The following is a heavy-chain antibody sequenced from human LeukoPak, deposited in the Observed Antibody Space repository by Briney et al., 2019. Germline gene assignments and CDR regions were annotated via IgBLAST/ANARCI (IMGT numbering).Heavy chain of an antibody. CDR2: IYYSGST. CDR1: GGSISSSSYY. V-gene: IGHV4-39*07. Sequence: SETLSLTCTVSGGSISSSSYYWGWIRQPPGKGLEWIGSIYYSGSTYYNPSLKGRVTISVDTSKNQFSLKLSSVTAADTAVYYCARAVGATRNIDYWGQGTLVTVSS. J-gene: IGHJ4*02. CDR3: ARAVGATRNIDY. D-gene: IGHD1-26*01.